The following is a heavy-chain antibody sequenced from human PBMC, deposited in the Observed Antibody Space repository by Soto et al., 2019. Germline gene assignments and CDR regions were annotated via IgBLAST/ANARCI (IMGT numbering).Heavy chain of an antibody. V-gene: IGHV1-2*02. CDR2: INPKFGDT. CDR3: ARNMDYYYGPGSGNGHGF. J-gene: IGHJ6*02. Sequence: QVQLVQSGAEMKEPGDSVRVSCEASGYTFTSYYIHWVRQAPGQGLEWMGWINPKFGDTTYAQDFQGRGSMTRDMSISTVYMELSRLTSDDTAIYYCARNMDYYYGPGSGNGHGFWGQGTTVTVFS. CDR1: GYTFTSYY. D-gene: IGHD3-10*01.